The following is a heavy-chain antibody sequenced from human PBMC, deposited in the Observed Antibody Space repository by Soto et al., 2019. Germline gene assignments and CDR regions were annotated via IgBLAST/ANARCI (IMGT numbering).Heavy chain of an antibody. J-gene: IGHJ6*03. CDR3: ARGLILWFGELTRRGGYYYYMDV. CDR2: INDSGNI. D-gene: IGHD3-10*01. Sequence: QVQLQQWGAGLLKPSETLSLTCAVYGGSFSGYQWSWIRQTPGKGLEWIGEINDSGNINYNPSLKSRGTMLVDTAKKQISLKLSSVTAADTAVYYCARGLILWFGELTRRGGYYYYMDVWGKGTTVTVPS. V-gene: IGHV4-34*01. CDR1: GGSFSGYQ.